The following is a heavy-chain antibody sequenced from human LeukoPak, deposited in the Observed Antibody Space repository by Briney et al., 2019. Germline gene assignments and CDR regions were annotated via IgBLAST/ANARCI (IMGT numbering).Heavy chain of an antibody. CDR2: FDPEDGET. J-gene: IGHJ4*02. D-gene: IGHD3-10*01. Sequence: ASVKVSCKVSGYTLTELSMHWVRQAPGKGLEWMGGFDPEDGETIYAQKFQGRVTMTEDTSTDTAYMELSSLRSEDTAAYYCATNAVLWFGELTHPFDYWGQGTLVTVSS. V-gene: IGHV1-24*01. CDR3: ATNAVLWFGELTHPFDY. CDR1: GYTLTELS.